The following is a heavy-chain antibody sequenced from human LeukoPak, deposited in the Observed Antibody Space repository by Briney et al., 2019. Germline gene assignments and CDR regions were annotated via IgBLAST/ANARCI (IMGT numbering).Heavy chain of an antibody. V-gene: IGHV5-51*01. Sequence: GESLKISCTGSGYSFTGYWIGWVRQMPAKGQEWMGIDYPGDSDTRYSPSFQGQVNISAAKSISTAYLQWSSLKASDTAMYYCARHETVAGTGDYWGQGTPVTVSS. CDR3: ARHETVAGTGDY. CDR1: GYSFTGYW. CDR2: DYPGDSDT. D-gene: IGHD6-19*01. J-gene: IGHJ4*02.